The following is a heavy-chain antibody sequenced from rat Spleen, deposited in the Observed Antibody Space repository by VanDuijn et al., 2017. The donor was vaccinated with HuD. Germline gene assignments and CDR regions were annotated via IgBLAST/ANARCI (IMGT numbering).Heavy chain of an antibody. CDR3: ARQDYGYGSYWYFDF. D-gene: IGHD1-7*01. CDR2: ISTGGGNT. J-gene: IGHJ1*01. Sequence: EVQLVESGGGLVQPGRSIKLSCTASGFTFSNYYMAWVRQAPTKGLEWVASISTGGGNTYYRDSVKGRFTISRDNAKSTLYLQMDSLRSEDTATYYCARQDYGYGSYWYFDFWGPGTMVTVSS. CDR1: GFTFSNYY. V-gene: IGHV5-25*01.